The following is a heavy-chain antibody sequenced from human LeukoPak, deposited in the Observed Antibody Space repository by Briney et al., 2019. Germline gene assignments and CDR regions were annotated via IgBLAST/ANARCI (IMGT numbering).Heavy chain of an antibody. CDR3: TGKMAVDDY. Sequence: LSGGSLRLSCAASGFTFSGSAMLWVRQASGKGLEWVGRLRRKGTNSATAYAASVKGRFTISRDDSKNTAYLQMNSLKTEDTAVYYCTGKMAVDDYWGQGTLVTVSS. V-gene: IGHV3-73*01. CDR2: LRRKGTNSAT. D-gene: IGHD5-24*01. CDR1: GFTFSGSA. J-gene: IGHJ4*02.